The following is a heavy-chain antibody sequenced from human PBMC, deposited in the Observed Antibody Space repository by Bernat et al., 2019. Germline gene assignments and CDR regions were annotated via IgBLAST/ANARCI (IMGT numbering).Heavy chain of an antibody. J-gene: IGHJ6*03. CDR1: GFTFSSYS. V-gene: IGHV3-21*05. CDR3: ARFGAAMGDYYYYYMDV. D-gene: IGHD3-16*01. Sequence: EVQLVESGGGLVKPGGSLRLSCAASGFTFSSYSMNWVRQAPGKGLEWVSYISSSSSYIYYADSVKGRFTISRDNAKNSLYLQMNSLRAEDTAVYYCARFGAAMGDYYYYYMDVWGKGTTVTVSS. CDR2: ISSSSSYI.